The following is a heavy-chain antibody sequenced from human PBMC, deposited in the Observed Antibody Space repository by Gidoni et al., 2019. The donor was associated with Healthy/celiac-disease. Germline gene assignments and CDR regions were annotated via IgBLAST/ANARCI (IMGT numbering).Heavy chain of an antibody. D-gene: IGHD3-3*01. J-gene: IGHJ4*02. Sequence: QVQLVESGGGVVQPGRSLRLSCAASGFTFSSYGMHWVRQAPGKGLEWVAVISYDGSNKYYADSVKGRFTISRDNSKNTLYLQMNSLRAEDTAVYYCAKVWSGGEVTDYWGQGTLVTVSS. V-gene: IGHV3-30*18. CDR2: ISYDGSNK. CDR3: AKVWSGGEVTDY. CDR1: GFTFSSYG.